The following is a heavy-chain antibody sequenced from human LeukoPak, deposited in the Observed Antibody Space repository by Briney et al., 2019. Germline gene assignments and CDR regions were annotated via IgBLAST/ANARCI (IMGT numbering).Heavy chain of an antibody. Sequence: SETLSLTCTVSGGSISSYYWSWIRQPPGKGLEWIGHIYYSGSTSYNPSLKSRVSISVDTSKNQFSLKLSSVTAADTAVYYCATIRDTALRYWYFDLWGRGTLVTVSS. V-gene: IGHV4-59*01. CDR1: GGSISSYY. J-gene: IGHJ2*01. CDR3: ATIRDTALRYWYFDL. CDR2: IYYSGST. D-gene: IGHD5-18*01.